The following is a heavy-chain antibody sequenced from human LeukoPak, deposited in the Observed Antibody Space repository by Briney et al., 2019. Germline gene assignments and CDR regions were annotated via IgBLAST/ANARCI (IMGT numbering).Heavy chain of an antibody. V-gene: IGHV1-8*01. J-gene: IGHJ4*02. CDR2: MNPNSGNT. CDR3: ARLGNPNLIINWEGTTDFDY. CDR1: GYTFTSYD. Sequence: AASVKVSCKASGYTFTSYDINWVRQATGQGLEWMGWMNPNSGNTGYAQKFQGRVTMTRDTSISTAYMELSSLRSEDTAVYYCARLGNPNLIINWEGTTDFDYWGQGTLVTVSS. D-gene: IGHD7-27*01.